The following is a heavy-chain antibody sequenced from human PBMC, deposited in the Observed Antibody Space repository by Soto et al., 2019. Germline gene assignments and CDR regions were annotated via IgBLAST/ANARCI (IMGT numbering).Heavy chain of an antibody. D-gene: IGHD3-22*01. CDR1: GYTFTSYY. J-gene: IGHJ4*02. V-gene: IGHV1-46*01. CDR3: ARALYDSSGYYPYYFDY. Sequence: GASVKVSCKASGYTFTSYYMHWVRQAPGQGLEWMGIINPSGGSTSYAQKFQGRVTMTRDTSTSTVYMELGSLRSEDTAVYYCARALYDSSGYYPYYFDYWGQGTLVTVSS. CDR2: INPSGGST.